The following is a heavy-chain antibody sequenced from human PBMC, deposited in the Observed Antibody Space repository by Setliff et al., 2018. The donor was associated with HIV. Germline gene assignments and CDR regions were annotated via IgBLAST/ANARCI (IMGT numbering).Heavy chain of an antibody. V-gene: IGHV4-59*12. CDR1: GDSISNSY. CDR3: ARYTFYSDTSGYFARRYFNL. Sequence: PSETLSLTCTVSGDSISNSYWSWIRQPPGKGLEWIGCIDDSGSTNINPSLKSRVTMSVDTSKNQFSLKLSSVTAADTAIYYCARYTFYSDTSGYFARRYFNLWGRGTLVTVSS. D-gene: IGHD3-22*01. J-gene: IGHJ2*01. CDR2: IDDSGST.